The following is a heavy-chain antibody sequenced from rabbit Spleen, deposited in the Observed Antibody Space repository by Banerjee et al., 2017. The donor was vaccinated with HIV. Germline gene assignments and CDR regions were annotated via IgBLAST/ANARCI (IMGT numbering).Heavy chain of an antibody. CDR3: ARVGTGANFYYHNVAYFGMDL. D-gene: IGHD4-1*01. CDR1: GFSFSSSYW. J-gene: IGHJ6*01. Sequence: QSLEESGGDLVKPGASLTLTCTASGFSFSSSYWICWVRQAPGKGPEWIACIYNGDGSTYYASWAKGRFTISKTSSTTVTLPMTSLTAADTATYFCARVGTGANFYYHNVAYFGMDLWGQGTLVTVS. CDR2: IYNGDGST. V-gene: IGHV1S40*01.